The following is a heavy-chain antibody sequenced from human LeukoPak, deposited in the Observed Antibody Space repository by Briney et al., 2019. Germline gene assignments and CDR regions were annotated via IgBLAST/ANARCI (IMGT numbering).Heavy chain of an antibody. J-gene: IGHJ6*03. CDR2: IYYSGST. CDR3: ARRIEPAPGKPALDYYYYMDV. CDR1: GGPISSYY. Sequence: SETLSLTCTVSGGPISSYYWSWIRQPAGKGLEWIGYIYYSGSTNYNPSLKSRVTISVDTSKNQFSLKLSSVTAADTAVYYCARRIEPAPGKPALDYYYYMDVWGKGTTVTVSS. D-gene: IGHD1-1*01. V-gene: IGHV4-59*01.